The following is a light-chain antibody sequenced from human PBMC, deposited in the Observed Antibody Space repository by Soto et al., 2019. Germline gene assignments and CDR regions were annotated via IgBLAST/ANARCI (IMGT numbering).Light chain of an antibody. Sequence: DIQMTQSPSSLSASVGDRVTITCQASQDISNYLNWYQQKPGKAPKLVISDASNLETGAPSRFSGSGSGTDFTFTIISLQTEDIGTYFCQQYDNLPLSFGPGNTVEI. CDR2: DAS. CDR1: QDISNY. CDR3: QQYDNLPLS. V-gene: IGKV1-33*01. J-gene: IGKJ3*01.